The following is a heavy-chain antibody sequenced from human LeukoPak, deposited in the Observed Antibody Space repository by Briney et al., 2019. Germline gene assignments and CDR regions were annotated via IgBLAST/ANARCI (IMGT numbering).Heavy chain of an antibody. Sequence: PSETLSLTCAVYGGSFSGYYWSWIRQPPGKGLEWIGEINHSGFTNYNPSLKSRVTMSIDTSKNQFSLKLSSVTAAGTAVHYCARGVVVVPAAYNYYYYMDVWGKGTTVTVSS. V-gene: IGHV4-34*01. CDR1: GGSFSGYY. CDR3: ARGVVVVPAAYNYYYYMDV. CDR2: INHSGFT. D-gene: IGHD2-2*01. J-gene: IGHJ6*03.